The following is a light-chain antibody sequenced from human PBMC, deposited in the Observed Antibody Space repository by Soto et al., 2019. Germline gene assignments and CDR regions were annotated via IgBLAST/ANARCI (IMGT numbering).Light chain of an antibody. CDR1: SSDLGAYKC. CDR2: EVT. Sequence: QSALTQPPSASESPRQSVTIACTGSSSDLGAYKCVSWFQNHSAKAPEVIIYEVTQRPSGVPDRFSGSKSANTASLTVSGLQADDETDYYCQSYDSSLSAYVFGTGTKLTVL. J-gene: IGLJ1*01. V-gene: IGLV2-8*01. CDR3: QSYDSSLSAYV.